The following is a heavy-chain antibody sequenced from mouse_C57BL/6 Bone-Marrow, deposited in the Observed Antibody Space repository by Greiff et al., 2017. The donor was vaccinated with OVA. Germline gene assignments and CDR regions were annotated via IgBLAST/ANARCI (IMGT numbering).Heavy chain of an antibody. Sequence: QVQLQQPGAELVKPGASVKLSCKASGYTFTSYWMHWVKQRPGQGLEWIGMIHPNSGSTNYNEKFKSKATLTVDKSSNTAYMQLSSLTTEDSAVYACAREGATVVATGNFDYWGQGTTLTVSS. V-gene: IGHV1-64*01. CDR3: AREGATVVATGNFDY. D-gene: IGHD1-1*01. J-gene: IGHJ2*01. CDR1: GYTFTSYW. CDR2: IHPNSGST.